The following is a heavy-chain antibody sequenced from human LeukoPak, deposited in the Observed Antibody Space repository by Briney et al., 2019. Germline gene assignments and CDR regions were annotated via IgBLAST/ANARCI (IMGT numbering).Heavy chain of an antibody. J-gene: IGHJ3*02. Sequence: PGGSLRLSCAASGFTFSSYGMHWVRQAPGKGLEWVAAIWYDGSNDYYADSVKGRFTISRDNSKNTLSLQMNSLRAEDTAVYYCAREADRSGGRCYRGAFDIWGQGTMVTVSS. V-gene: IGHV3-33*08. CDR3: AREADRSGGRCYRGAFDI. D-gene: IGHD2-15*01. CDR2: IWYDGSND. CDR1: GFTFSSYG.